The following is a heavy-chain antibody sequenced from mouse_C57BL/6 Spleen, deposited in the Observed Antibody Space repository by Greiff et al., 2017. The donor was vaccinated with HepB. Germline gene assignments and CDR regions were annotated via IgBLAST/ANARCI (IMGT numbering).Heavy chain of an antibody. D-gene: IGHD2-3*01. CDR1: GYAFSSSW. J-gene: IGHJ2*01. CDR3: ASYESFDY. CDR2: IYPGDGDT. V-gene: IGHV1-82*01. Sequence: VQLQQSGPELVKPGASVKISCKASGYAFSSSWMNWVKQRPGKGLEWIGRIYPGDGDTNYNGKFKGKATLTADKSSSTAYMQLSSLTSEDSAVYFCASYESFDYWGKGTTLTVSS.